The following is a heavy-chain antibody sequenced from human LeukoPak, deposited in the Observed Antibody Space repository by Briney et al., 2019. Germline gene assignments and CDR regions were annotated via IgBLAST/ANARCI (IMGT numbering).Heavy chain of an antibody. Sequence: PGGSLRLSCAASGFTFSDYYMSWIRQAPGKGLEWVSYLSSSGSTIYYADSVKGRFTISRDNAKNSLYLQMNSLRAEDTAVYYCARVSGYGNYYYYMDVWGKGTTVTISS. V-gene: IGHV3-11*01. CDR2: LSSSGSTI. D-gene: IGHD5-18*01. CDR3: ARVSGYGNYYYYMDV. J-gene: IGHJ6*03. CDR1: GFTFSDYY.